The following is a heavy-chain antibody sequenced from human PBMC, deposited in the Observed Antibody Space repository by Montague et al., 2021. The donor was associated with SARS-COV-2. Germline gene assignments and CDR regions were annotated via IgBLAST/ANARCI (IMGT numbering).Heavy chain of an antibody. CDR3: ARDIGGSTVTTGGFDY. D-gene: IGHD4-17*01. J-gene: IGHJ4*02. V-gene: IGHV4-31*03. CDR1: GGSISSGGYY. CDR2: IYYSGST. Sequence: TLSLTCTVSGGSISSGGYYWSWIRQHPGKGLEWIGYIYYSGSTYYNPSLKSRVTISVDTSKNQFSLKLSSVTAADTAVYCCARDIGGSTVTTGGFDYWGQGTLVTVSS.